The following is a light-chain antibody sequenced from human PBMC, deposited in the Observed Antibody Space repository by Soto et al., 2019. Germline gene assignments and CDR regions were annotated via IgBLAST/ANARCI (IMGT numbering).Light chain of an antibody. CDR3: SSYAGSSNV. Sequence: QSALTQPTSASGSPGQSVAISCTGTSSDVGGYNYVSWYQQHPGKAPKLMIYEVNKRPSGVPDRFSGSKSGNTASLTVSGLQAEDEADYYCSSYAGSSNVFGTATKVTVL. V-gene: IGLV2-8*01. CDR2: EVN. CDR1: SSDVGGYNY. J-gene: IGLJ1*01.